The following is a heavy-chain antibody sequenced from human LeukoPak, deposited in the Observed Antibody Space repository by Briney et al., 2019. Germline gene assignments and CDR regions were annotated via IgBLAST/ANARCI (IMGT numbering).Heavy chain of an antibody. J-gene: IGHJ4*02. CDR2: IKEDESEK. D-gene: IGHD3-10*01. Sequence: GGSLRLSCAASGFTFSNYWMSWVRQAPGNGPEGVANIKEDESEKNYVGSVKGRFTISRDSAKNSLYLQMNSLRAEDTAVHYCARVTSGSSYRPFDYWGQGTLVTVSS. CDR1: GFTFSNYW. CDR3: ARVTSGSSYRPFDY. V-gene: IGHV3-7*01.